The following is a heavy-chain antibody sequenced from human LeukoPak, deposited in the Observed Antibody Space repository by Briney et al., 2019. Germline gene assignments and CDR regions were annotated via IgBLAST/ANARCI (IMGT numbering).Heavy chain of an antibody. CDR3: TRVSGYRDAFDI. D-gene: IGHD3-22*01. CDR2: IRSKANSYAT. Sequence: GGSLRLSCAASGFTFSGSAMHWVRQASGKGLEWVGRIRSKANSYATAYAASVKGRFTISRDDSKNTAYLQMNSLKTEDTAVYYCTRVSGYRDAFDIWGQGTMVTVSS. V-gene: IGHV3-73*01. J-gene: IGHJ3*02. CDR1: GFTFSGSA.